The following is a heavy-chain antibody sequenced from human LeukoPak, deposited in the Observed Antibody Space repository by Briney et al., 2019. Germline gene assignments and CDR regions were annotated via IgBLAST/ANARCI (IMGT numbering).Heavy chain of an antibody. CDR1: GGSISSSSYY. Sequence: KASETLSLTCTVSGGSISSSSYYWGWIRQPPEKGLEWIGTIYYSGSTYYNPSLKSRVTMSVDTSKNQFSLKLSSVTAADTAVYYCARVKPNRSSGWYGPIDSWGQGTLVTVSS. J-gene: IGHJ4*02. CDR3: ARVKPNRSSGWYGPIDS. D-gene: IGHD6-19*01. CDR2: IYYSGST. V-gene: IGHV4-39*07.